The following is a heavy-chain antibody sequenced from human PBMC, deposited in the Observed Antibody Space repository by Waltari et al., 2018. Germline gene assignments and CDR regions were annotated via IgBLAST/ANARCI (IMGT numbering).Heavy chain of an antibody. CDR2: INHSGTT. J-gene: IGHJ4*02. CDR1: GGSFSGYY. V-gene: IGHV4-34*01. Sequence: QVQLQQCGAGLLKPSATLSLTCPVYGGSFSGYYWGWVRQPPGKGLARIGEINHSGTTNYNPSLKSRVTISVDTSKNQFSLKLSSVTAAETAVYYCARDTGTTGYWGQGTLVTVSS. D-gene: IGHD1-7*01. CDR3: ARDTGTTGY.